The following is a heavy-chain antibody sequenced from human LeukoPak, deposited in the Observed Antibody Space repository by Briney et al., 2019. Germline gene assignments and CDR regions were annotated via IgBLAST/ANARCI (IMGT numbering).Heavy chain of an antibody. J-gene: IGHJ4*02. CDR1: DFNFITYA. D-gene: IGHD3-22*01. V-gene: IGHV3-23*01. Sequence: TGGSLRLSCAASDFNFITYAMSWVRQAPGKGLEWVSTISGGGDVTYYADSVKGRFTISRDNSKNTLYLQMNSLRAEDTAVYYCAKDGEYYYDSSGYYPDYWGQGTLVTVSS. CDR2: ISGGGDVT. CDR3: AKDGEYYYDSSGYYPDY.